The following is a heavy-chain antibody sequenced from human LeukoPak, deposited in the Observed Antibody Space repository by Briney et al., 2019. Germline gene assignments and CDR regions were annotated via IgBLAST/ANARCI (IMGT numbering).Heavy chain of an antibody. CDR3: ARETYPRPRTHIWFGELLPYYYYYYYMDV. Sequence: SETLSLTCTVSGGSISSYYWSWVRQPPGKGLEWIGFVYYTGSTNYSPSLKSRVTISVDMSKNQFSLKLSSVTAADTAVYYCARETYPRPRTHIWFGELLPYYYYYYYMDVWGKGTTVTISS. J-gene: IGHJ6*03. D-gene: IGHD3-10*01. V-gene: IGHV4-59*08. CDR2: VYYTGST. CDR1: GGSISSYY.